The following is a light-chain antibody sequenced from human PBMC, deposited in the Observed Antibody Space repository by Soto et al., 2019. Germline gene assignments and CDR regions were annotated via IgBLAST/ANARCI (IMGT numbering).Light chain of an antibody. Sequence: DVVMTQSPLSLPVTLGQPASISCRSTQSLVYSDGNTYLSWLHQRPGQSPRRLIYKISNRDSGVPDRFSGSGSGTDFTLQISRVEAEDVGVYYCMQGTHWPWTFGQGTKVEI. V-gene: IGKV2-30*01. J-gene: IGKJ1*01. CDR1: QSLVYSDGNTY. CDR3: MQGTHWPWT. CDR2: KIS.